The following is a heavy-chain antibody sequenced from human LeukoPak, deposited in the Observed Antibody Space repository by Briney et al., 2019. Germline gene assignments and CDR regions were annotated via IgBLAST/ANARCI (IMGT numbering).Heavy chain of an antibody. CDR3: AKGLDRIVVFDDPGAFDI. CDR1: GFTFSSYG. Sequence: PGGSLRLSCAASGFTFSSYGMHWVRQAPGKGLEWVTFIRYDGSNKYYADSVKGRLTISRDNSKNTLYLQMNSLRAEDTAVYYCAKGLDRIVVFDDPGAFDIWGQGTMVTVSS. J-gene: IGHJ3*02. CDR2: IRYDGSNK. V-gene: IGHV3-30*02. D-gene: IGHD2-15*01.